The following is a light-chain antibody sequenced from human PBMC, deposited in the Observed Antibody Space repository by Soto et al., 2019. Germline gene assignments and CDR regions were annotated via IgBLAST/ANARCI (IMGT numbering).Light chain of an antibody. Sequence: EIVLTQSPGTLSFSPGESSTLSCRASQYINTRLAWYQHRPGQAPRLLIYQTSIRAAGIPARFSASGTGTDFTLTISDVQPEDFAVYYCHQRQSWPRTFGQGTKVDIK. V-gene: IGKV3-11*01. CDR1: QYINTR. J-gene: IGKJ1*01. CDR2: QTS. CDR3: HQRQSWPRT.